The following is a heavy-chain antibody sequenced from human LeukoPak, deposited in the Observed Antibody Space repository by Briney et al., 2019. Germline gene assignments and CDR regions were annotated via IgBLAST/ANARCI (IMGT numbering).Heavy chain of an antibody. J-gene: IGHJ4*02. CDR3: AKDQVGYCSGGSCLDYFDY. CDR2: IYSGGGT. Sequence: GGSLRLSCAASGFTFSSYWMSWVRQAPGKGLEWVSVIYSGGGTLYADSVKGRFTISRDNSKNTLYLQMNSLRAEDTAVYYCAKDQVGYCSGGSCLDYFDYWGQGTLVTVSS. V-gene: IGHV3-66*02. CDR1: GFTFSSYW. D-gene: IGHD2-15*01.